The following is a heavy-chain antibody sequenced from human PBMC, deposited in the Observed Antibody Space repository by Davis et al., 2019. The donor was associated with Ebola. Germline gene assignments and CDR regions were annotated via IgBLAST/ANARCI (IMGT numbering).Heavy chain of an antibody. CDR3: ARWEMNTTIAY. D-gene: IGHD5-24*01. J-gene: IGHJ4*02. CDR2: IYYDGSP. CDR1: GGSISSSDYY. V-gene: IGHV4-39*01. Sequence: MPGGSLRLSCTVSGGSISSSDYYWGWIRQPPGKGLEWIGSIYYDGSPHYNPPLKSRLTISVHTSKNQFSLKLSSVTAADTAMYYCARWEMNTTIAYWGQGTLVTVSS.